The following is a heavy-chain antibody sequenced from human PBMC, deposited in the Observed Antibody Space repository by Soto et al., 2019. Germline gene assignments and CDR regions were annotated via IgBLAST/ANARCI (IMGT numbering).Heavy chain of an antibody. CDR2: ISPYTGNT. CDR3: VMVDNYITPTPQDV. Sequence: QVQLVQSGDEVKKPGASVKVSCKASGYIFVNYGIAWVRQAPGQGLEWMGWISPYTGNTPSASKVKGRLTMTTATSTSTAYMDLGSLTSDDTAVYYCVMVDNYITPTPQDVWGQGTTVTVSS. J-gene: IGHJ6*02. V-gene: IGHV1-18*01. D-gene: IGHD5-12*01. CDR1: GYIFVNYG.